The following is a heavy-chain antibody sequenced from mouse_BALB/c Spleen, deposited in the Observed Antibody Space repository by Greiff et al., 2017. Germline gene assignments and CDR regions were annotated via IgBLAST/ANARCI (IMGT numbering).Heavy chain of an antibody. CDR2: ISYSGST. CDR1: GYSITSDYA. V-gene: IGHV3-2*02. D-gene: IGHD6-1*01. J-gene: IGHJ2*01. Sequence: VQLQQSGPGLVKPSQSLSLTCTVTGYSITSDYAWNWIRQFPGNKLEWMGYISYSGSTSYNPSLKSRISITRDTSKNQFFLQLNSVTTEDTATYYCARDQPYFDYWGQGTTLTVSS. CDR3: ARDQPYFDY.